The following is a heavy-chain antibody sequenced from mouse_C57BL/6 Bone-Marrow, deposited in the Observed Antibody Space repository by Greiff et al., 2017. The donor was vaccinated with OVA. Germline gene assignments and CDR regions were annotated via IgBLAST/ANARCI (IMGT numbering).Heavy chain of an antibody. J-gene: IGHJ2*01. Sequence: VKLQQSGAELARPGASVKLSCKASGYTFTSYGISWVKQRTGQGLEWIGEIYPRSGNTYYNEKFKGKATLTADKSSSTAYMELRSLTSEDSAVYFCARWGQLRPHYFDYWGKGTTLTVSS. CDR1: GYTFTSYG. CDR2: IYPRSGNT. CDR3: ARWGQLRPHYFDY. D-gene: IGHD3-2*02. V-gene: IGHV1-81*01.